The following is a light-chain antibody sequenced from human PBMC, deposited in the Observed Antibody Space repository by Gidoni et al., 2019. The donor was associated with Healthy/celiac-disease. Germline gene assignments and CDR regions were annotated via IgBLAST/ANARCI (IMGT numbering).Light chain of an antibody. CDR1: QSVLYSSNNKNY. Sequence: DIVMTQSPDSLAVSLGEGATINCKSSQSVLYSSNNKNYLAWYQQKPGQPPKLLIYWASTRESGVPDRFSGSGSGTDFTLTISSLQAEDVAVYYCQQYYSFVWTFGQGTKVEIK. CDR2: WAS. CDR3: QQYYSFVWT. J-gene: IGKJ1*01. V-gene: IGKV4-1*01.